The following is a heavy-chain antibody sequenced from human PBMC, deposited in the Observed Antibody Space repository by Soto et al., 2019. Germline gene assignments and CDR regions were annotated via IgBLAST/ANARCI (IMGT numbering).Heavy chain of an antibody. CDR2: IIPIFGTA. CDR3: ARDGGEAARPPSYYGMDV. V-gene: IGHV1-69*01. J-gene: IGHJ6*02. Sequence: QVQLVQSGAEVKKPGSSVKVSCKASGGTFSSYAISWVRQAPGQGLEWMGGIIPIFGTANYAQKFQGRVTITADESTSTAYMELSSLRSEDTAVYYCARDGGEAARPPSYYGMDVWGQGTTVTVSS. D-gene: IGHD6-6*01. CDR1: GGTFSSYA.